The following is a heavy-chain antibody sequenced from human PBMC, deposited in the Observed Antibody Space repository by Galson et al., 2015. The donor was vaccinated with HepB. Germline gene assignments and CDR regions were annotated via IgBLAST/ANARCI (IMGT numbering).Heavy chain of an antibody. Sequence: SLRLSCAASGFTFSSYSMDWVRQAPGKGLEWVSSVSSSSSYIYYADSVKGRFTISRDNAKNSLYLQMNSLRAEDTAVYYCARVDSSSWYYFDYWGQGTLVTVSS. CDR3: ARVDSSSWYYFDY. D-gene: IGHD6-13*01. J-gene: IGHJ4*02. CDR2: VSSSSSYI. CDR1: GFTFSSYS. V-gene: IGHV3-21*01.